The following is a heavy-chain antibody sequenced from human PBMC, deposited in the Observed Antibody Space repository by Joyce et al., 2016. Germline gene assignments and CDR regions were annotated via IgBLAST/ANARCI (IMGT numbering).Heavy chain of an antibody. V-gene: IGHV3-21*01. Sequence: EVQLVESGGGLVKPGESLRLSCTASGFIFSSYSMTWVSQAPGKGREWVSSISRDNTYIFHAYSVKGRFTISRDNARNSLYLQMNSLRAEDTAVYYCARDVLTTVTKAYGYWGQGTLVAVSS. CDR3: ARDVLTTVTKAYGY. J-gene: IGHJ4*02. CDR2: ISRDNTYI. CDR1: GFIFSSYS. D-gene: IGHD4-11*01.